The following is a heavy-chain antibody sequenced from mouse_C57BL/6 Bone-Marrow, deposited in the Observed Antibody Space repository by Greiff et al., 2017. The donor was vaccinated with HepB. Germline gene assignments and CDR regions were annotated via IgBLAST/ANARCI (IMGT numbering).Heavy chain of an antibody. CDR2: ISNGGGST. CDR3: ARHRLGFAY. D-gene: IGHD3-2*02. V-gene: IGHV5-12*01. CDR1: GFTFSDYY. J-gene: IGHJ3*01. Sequence: EVKLMESGGGLVQPGGSLKLSCAASGFTFSDYYMYWVRQTPEKRLEWVAYISNGGGSTYYPDTVKGRFTISRDNAKNTLYLQMSRLKSEDTAMYYCARHRLGFAYWGQGTLVTVSA.